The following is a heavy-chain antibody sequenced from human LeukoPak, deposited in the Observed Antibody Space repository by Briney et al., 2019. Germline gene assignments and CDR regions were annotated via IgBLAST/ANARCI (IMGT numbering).Heavy chain of an antibody. Sequence: GGSLRLSCAASGFTFSTYWMNWVRQAPGKGLEWVANIKPDGSEKYFVDSVKGRFTISRDNAKNSLYLQMNSLRAEDTAVYYCLRSGGYWGQGTPVTVSS. J-gene: IGHJ4*02. CDR3: LRSGGY. D-gene: IGHD1-26*01. V-gene: IGHV3-7*01. CDR1: GFTFSTYW. CDR2: IKPDGSEK.